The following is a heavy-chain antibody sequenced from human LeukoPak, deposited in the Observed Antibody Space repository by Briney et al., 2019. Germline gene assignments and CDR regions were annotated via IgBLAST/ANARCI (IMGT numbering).Heavy chain of an antibody. CDR1: GYTFTSYY. CDR2: INPSGGST. CDR3: AVDTAMVPLGANYYYGMDV. D-gene: IGHD5-18*01. J-gene: IGHJ6*02. V-gene: IGHV1-46*01. Sequence: ASVKVSCKASGYTFTSYYMHWVRQAPGQGLEWMGIINPSGGSTSYAQKFQGRVTMTRDTSTSTVYMELSSLRSEDTAVYYCAVDTAMVPLGANYYYGMDVWGQGTTVTVSS.